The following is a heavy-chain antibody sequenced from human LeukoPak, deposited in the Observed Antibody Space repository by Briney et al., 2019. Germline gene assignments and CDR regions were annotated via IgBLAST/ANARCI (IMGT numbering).Heavy chain of an antibody. CDR1: GGTFSSYA. CDR2: IIPIFGTA. D-gene: IGHD2-21*02. CDR3: ARDCGGDCYSHYYYYYGMDV. J-gene: IGHJ6*02. Sequence: ASVKVSCKASGGTFSSYAISWVRQAPGQGLEWMGGIIPIFGTANYAQKFQGRVTITADESTSTAYMGLSSLRSEDTAVYYCARDCGGDCYSHYYYYYGMDVWGQGTTVTVSS. V-gene: IGHV1-69*13.